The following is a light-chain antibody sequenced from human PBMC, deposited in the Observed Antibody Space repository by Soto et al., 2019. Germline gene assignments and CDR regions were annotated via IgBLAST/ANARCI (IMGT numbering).Light chain of an antibody. V-gene: IGLV2-23*01. CDR1: SSDVGSYRL. CDR3: CSYAGTNTYV. J-gene: IGLJ1*01. CDR2: EGS. Sequence: QSVLTQPASVSGSPGQSITISCTGTSSDVGSYRLVSWYQQHPGKAPKLMIYEGSKRPSGVSDRFSGSKSGNTASLTISELQAEDEADYYCCSYAGTNTYVFGTGTKLTVL.